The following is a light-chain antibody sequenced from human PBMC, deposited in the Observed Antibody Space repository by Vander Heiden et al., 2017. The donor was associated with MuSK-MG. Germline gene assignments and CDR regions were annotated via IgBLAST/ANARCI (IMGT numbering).Light chain of an antibody. J-gene: IGKJ1*01. CDR1: QSISSY. V-gene: IGKV1-39*01. CDR2: AAS. Sequence: DIQMTQSPSSLSASVGDRVTITCRASQSISSYLNWYQQKPGKAPKLLIYAASSLQSGVPSRFSGSGSGTDFTLTISSLQPEDFATYDCQQSDRNAWTFGQGTKVEIK. CDR3: QQSDRNAWT.